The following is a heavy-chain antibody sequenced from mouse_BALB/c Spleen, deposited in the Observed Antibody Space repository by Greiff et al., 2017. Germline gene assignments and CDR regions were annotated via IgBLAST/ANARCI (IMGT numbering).Heavy chain of an antibody. J-gene: IGHJ3*01. CDR2: INPSTGYT. CDR1: GYTFTSYW. Sequence: VQLQQSGAELAKPGASVKMSCKASGYTFTSYWMHWVKQRPGQGLEWIGYINPSTGYTEYNQKFKDKATLTADKSSSTAYMQLSSLTSEDSAVYYCARGLTGTFAYWGQGTLVTVSA. V-gene: IGHV1-7*01. CDR3: ARGLTGTFAY. D-gene: IGHD4-1*01.